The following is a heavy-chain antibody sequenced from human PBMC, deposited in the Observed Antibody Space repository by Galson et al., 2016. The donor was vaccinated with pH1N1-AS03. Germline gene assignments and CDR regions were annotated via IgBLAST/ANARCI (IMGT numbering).Heavy chain of an antibody. V-gene: IGHV6-1*01. CDR2: TYYRSKWFN. D-gene: IGHD5-24*01. J-gene: IGHJ6*02. Sequence: CAISGDSVSSNSVAWNWIRQSPSGGLEWLGRTYYRSKWFNEYPASVKSRITINSDTSKNQFSLQLNSVTPEDTALYFCARQIKGGMDVWGQGTTVTDSS. CDR3: ARQIKGGMDV. CDR1: GDSVSSNSVA.